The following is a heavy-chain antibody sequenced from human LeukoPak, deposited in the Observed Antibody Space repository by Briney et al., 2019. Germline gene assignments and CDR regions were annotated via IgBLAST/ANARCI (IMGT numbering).Heavy chain of an antibody. CDR2: IIPIFGTA. CDR1: GGTFSSYA. D-gene: IGHD6-13*01. V-gene: IGHV1-69*13. Sequence: ASVKVSCKASGGTFSSYAISWVRQAPGQGLEWMGGIIPIFGTANYAQKFQGRVTITADESTSTAYMELSSLRAEDTAVYYCAKFGDWAAAGTRYFQHWGQGTLVTVSS. CDR3: AKFGDWAAAGTRYFQH. J-gene: IGHJ1*01.